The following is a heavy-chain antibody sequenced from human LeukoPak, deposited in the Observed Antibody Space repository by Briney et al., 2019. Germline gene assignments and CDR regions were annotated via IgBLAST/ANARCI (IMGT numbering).Heavy chain of an antibody. J-gene: IGHJ4*02. CDR3: AKKISGWRIPGDF. CDR2: IKQDGSEK. CDR1: GFTFSGYW. Sequence: PGGSLRLSCAATGFTFSGYWMGWVRQAPGKGLEWVANIKQDGSEKNYVDSVKGRFTISRDNAKNSLYLRMNSLRAEDTAVYYCAKKISGWRIPGDFWGQGTLVTVSS. D-gene: IGHD6-19*01. V-gene: IGHV3-7*03.